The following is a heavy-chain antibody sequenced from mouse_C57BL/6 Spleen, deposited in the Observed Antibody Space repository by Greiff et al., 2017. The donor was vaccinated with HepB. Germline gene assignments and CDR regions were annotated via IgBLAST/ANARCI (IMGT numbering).Heavy chain of an antibody. Sequence: EVQLQESGPGLVKPSQSLSLTCSVTGYSITSGYYWNWIRQFPGNKLEWMGYISYDGSNNYNPSLKNRISITRDTSQNQFFLKLNSVTTEDPATYYCASSPIYYGNPYYFDCWGQGTTLTVSS. J-gene: IGHJ2*01. D-gene: IGHD2-1*01. CDR1: GYSITSGYY. CDR3: ASSPIYYGNPYYFDC. CDR2: ISYDGSN. V-gene: IGHV3-6*01.